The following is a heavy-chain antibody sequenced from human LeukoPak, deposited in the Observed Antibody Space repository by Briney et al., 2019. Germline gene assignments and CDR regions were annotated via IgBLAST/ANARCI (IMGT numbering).Heavy chain of an antibody. Sequence: GGSLRLSCAASGFTVSTNYMSWVRQAPGKGLEWVSVVYMGGTTYYADSVKGRFTISRDITKNTIYLQMNNLRAEDTAVYYCARGLLRDGYTYSYSFDYWGQGTLVTVSS. CDR2: VYMGGTT. J-gene: IGHJ4*02. CDR3: ARGLLRDGYTYSYSFDY. V-gene: IGHV3-66*01. CDR1: GFTVSTNY. D-gene: IGHD5-18*01.